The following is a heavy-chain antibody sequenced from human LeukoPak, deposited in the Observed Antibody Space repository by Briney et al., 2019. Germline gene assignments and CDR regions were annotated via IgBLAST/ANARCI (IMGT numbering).Heavy chain of an antibody. CDR3: AKYTSGTSYRGLDQ. CDR1: GLTVSSYA. V-gene: IGHV3-23*01. Sequence: GESLRLSCGASGLTVSSYAMSWVRQAPGKGLEWVSTIIGSAVNTYYADSVKGRFTISRDDSKNTVYLQMNSLRAEDTAVCSCAKYTSGTSYRGLDQWGQGTLVTVSS. J-gene: IGHJ4*02. CDR2: IIGSAVNT. D-gene: IGHD3-10*01.